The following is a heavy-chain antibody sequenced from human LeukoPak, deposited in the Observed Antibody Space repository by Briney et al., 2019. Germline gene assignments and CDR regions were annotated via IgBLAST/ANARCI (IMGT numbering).Heavy chain of an antibody. V-gene: IGHV4-59*01. CDR2: IYYSGST. Sequence: PSETLSLTCTVSGGSISSYYWSWIRQPPGKALEWIGYIYYSGSTNYNPSLKGRGTISVDTSKNHFSLKLSSVTAADTAVYYCARGYSTSWYYFDYWGQGTLVTVSS. J-gene: IGHJ4*02. CDR1: GGSISSYY. CDR3: ARGYSTSWYYFDY. D-gene: IGHD6-13*01.